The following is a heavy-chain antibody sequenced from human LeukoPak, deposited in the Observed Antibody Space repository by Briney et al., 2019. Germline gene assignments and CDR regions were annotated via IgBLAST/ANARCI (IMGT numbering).Heavy chain of an antibody. CDR3: VRGRVPAY. Sequence: PGGSLRLSCAASGFTFSNYWISWVRQAPGKGLEWVASVKQDGSEKNYVDSVKGRFTISRDNAKNSLYLQMNSLRAEDTAVHYCVRGRVPAYWGQGTLVTVSS. D-gene: IGHD2-2*01. V-gene: IGHV3-7*03. J-gene: IGHJ4*02. CDR1: GFTFSNYW. CDR2: VKQDGSEK.